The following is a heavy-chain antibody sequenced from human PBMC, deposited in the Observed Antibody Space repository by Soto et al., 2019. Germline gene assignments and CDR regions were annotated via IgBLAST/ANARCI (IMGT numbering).Heavy chain of an antibody. V-gene: IGHV3-23*01. D-gene: IGHD3-3*01. J-gene: IGHJ6*02. CDR3: AREEWRKRRPYLYSGMDV. CDR2: INDDGDRT. CDR1: GFTFRTYA. Sequence: EVQLLESGGGSVQPGGSLKLSCAVSGFTFRTYAMCWVRQAPGKGLEWVSGINDDGDRTYYPDSVKGRFTISRDNSKSTLYLQMNSLRAEYTAVYYCAREEWRKRRPYLYSGMDVWGQGTTVPVSS.